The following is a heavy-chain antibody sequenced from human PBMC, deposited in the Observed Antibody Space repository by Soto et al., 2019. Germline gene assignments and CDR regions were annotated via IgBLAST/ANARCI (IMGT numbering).Heavy chain of an antibody. CDR3: ARGDSTDCSNGVCSFFYNHDMDV. CDR1: GYSFTDYH. CDR2: INPKSGGT. D-gene: IGHD2-8*01. J-gene: IGHJ6*02. V-gene: IGHV1-2*04. Sequence: GASVKVSCKASGYSFTDYHIHWVRQAPGQGLEWLGRINPKSGGTSTAQKFQGWVTMTTDTSISTASMELTRLTSDDTAIYYCARGDSTDCSNGVCSFFYNHDMDVWGQGTTVTISS.